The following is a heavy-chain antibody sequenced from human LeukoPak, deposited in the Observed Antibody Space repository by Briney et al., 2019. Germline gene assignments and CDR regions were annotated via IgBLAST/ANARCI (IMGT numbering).Heavy chain of an antibody. CDR3: ASDEVAWKYYDSSGSILDY. Sequence: TSSETLSLTCTVSGGSISSSSYYWGWIRQPPGKGLEWIGSIYYSGSTYYNPSLKSRVTISVDTSKNQFSLKLSSVTAAVTAVYYCASDEVAWKYYDSSGSILDYWGQGTLVTVSS. V-gene: IGHV4-39*01. J-gene: IGHJ4*02. CDR1: GGSISSSSYY. D-gene: IGHD3-22*01. CDR2: IYYSGST.